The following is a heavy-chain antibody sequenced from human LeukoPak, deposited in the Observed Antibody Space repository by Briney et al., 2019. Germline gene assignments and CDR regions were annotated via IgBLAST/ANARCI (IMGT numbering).Heavy chain of an antibody. D-gene: IGHD3-10*01. CDR2: ISVDNGNT. V-gene: IGHV1-18*01. CDR1: GYTFTSYG. CDR3: ARGQYYYGSGSYPYVNAYYYYYMDV. Sequence: ASVKVSCKASGYTFTSYGISWVRQAPGQGLEWMGGISVDNGNTNYAQKLQGRVTMTTDTSTSTAYMELRSLRSDDTAVYYCARGQYYYGSGSYPYVNAYYYYYMDVWGKGTTVTVSS. J-gene: IGHJ6*03.